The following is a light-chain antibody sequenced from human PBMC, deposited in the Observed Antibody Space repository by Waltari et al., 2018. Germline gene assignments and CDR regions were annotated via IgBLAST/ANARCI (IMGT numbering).Light chain of an antibody. Sequence: EIVLPQSPATLFLSPGERSPISCRASQTVSSFLAWNQQKPGQTPRILIFDASSRAPGIPAKFRGSGSGTDFTLTVSNLEPEDFAVYYCLQRSNWPYTFGQGTRVEIK. CDR1: QTVSSF. CDR2: DAS. CDR3: LQRSNWPYT. V-gene: IGKV3-11*01. J-gene: IGKJ2*01.